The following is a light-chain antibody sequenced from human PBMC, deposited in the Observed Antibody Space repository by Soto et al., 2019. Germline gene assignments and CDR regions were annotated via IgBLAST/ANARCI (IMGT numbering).Light chain of an antibody. V-gene: IGKV1-17*01. CDR2: AVS. J-gene: IGKJ1*01. Sequence: DIQMTQSPSSLSASVGDRVTITCRTSQGIRNDLDWYQQKPGKAPKRLIYAVSSLQSGVPSRFSGSGSGTEFTLTISSLQPEDFATYYCLQHNSYPRTFGQGTNVEIK. CDR1: QGIRND. CDR3: LQHNSYPRT.